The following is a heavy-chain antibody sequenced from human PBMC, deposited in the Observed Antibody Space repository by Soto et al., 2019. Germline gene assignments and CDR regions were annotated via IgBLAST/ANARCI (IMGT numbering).Heavy chain of an antibody. CDR2: LTHDGSRD. CDR3: ASIADY. J-gene: IGHJ4*02. D-gene: IGHD2-21*01. Sequence: QVKLVESGGGVVQPGRSLRLSCAAAGLTVTTYGMQWVRQAPGKGLEWVARLTHDGSRDFYADSVKGRFTISRDTSKNTLYLQMNSLRPEDTAVYYCASIADYWGQGTLVTVSS. V-gene: IGHV3-30*03. CDR1: GLTVTTYG.